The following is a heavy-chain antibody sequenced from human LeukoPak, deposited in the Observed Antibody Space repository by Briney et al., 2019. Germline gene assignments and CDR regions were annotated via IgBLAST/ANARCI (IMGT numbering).Heavy chain of an antibody. Sequence: SETLSLTCTVSGDSISSHYWSWLRQPPGNGLEWIGYIHTSGRINYNPSLKSRVTISVDTSKNQLSLKLTSVTAADTAVYYCARQSSAAGTFWFDPWGQGTLVTVSS. V-gene: IGHV4-4*08. J-gene: IGHJ5*02. D-gene: IGHD6-13*01. CDR3: ARQSSAAGTFWFDP. CDR1: GDSISSHY. CDR2: IHTSGRI.